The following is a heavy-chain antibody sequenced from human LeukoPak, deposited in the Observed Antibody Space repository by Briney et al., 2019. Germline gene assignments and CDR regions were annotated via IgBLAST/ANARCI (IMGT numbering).Heavy chain of an antibody. CDR3: ATSHIDSSGYYYLGAFDI. Sequence: GGSLRLSCAASGFTFSIYSMNWVRQAPGKGLEWVSSISCSSSYIYYADSVRGRFTISRDNAKNSLYLHMNSLRAEDAAVYYCATSHIDSSGYYYLGAFDIWGQGTMVTVSS. V-gene: IGHV3-21*01. CDR2: ISCSSSYI. D-gene: IGHD3-22*01. CDR1: GFTFSIYS. J-gene: IGHJ3*02.